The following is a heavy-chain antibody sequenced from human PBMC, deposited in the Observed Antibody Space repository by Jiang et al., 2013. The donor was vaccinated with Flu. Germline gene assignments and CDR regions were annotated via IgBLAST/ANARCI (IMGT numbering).Heavy chain of an antibody. CDR2: ISGSSSYM. CDR1: GFTFSSYN. CDR3: ARALQYCSGGSCYLFDS. Sequence: VQLLESGGGLVKPGGSLRLSCAASGFTFSSYNMNWVRQAPGKGLEWVSSISGSSSYMYYADSMKGRFTIARDNAKNSLYLQMNSLRAEDTAVYYCARALQYCSGGSCYLFDSWGQGTLVTVSS. J-gene: IGHJ4*02. V-gene: IGHV3-21*01. D-gene: IGHD2-15*01.